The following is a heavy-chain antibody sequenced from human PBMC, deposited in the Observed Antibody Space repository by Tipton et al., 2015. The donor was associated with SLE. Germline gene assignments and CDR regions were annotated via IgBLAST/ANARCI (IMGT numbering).Heavy chain of an antibody. J-gene: IGHJ4*02. Sequence: SLRLSCVASGFTFNNYGMHWVRQAPGKGLEWVAGVWYDESQKHYGDSVKGRFAISRDNSKKTLSLEMNSLRAEDTAVYYCAKDLLGVAVAGAPDVWGQGTLVTVSS. D-gene: IGHD6-19*01. CDR3: AKDLLGVAVAGAPDV. CDR2: VWYDESQK. CDR1: GFTFNNYG. V-gene: IGHV3-33*06.